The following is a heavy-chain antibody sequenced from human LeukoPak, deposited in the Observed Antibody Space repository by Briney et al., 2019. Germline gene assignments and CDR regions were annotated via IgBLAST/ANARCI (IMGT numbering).Heavy chain of an antibody. CDR3: VRGQTIDY. D-gene: IGHD3-10*01. Sequence: SGGSLRLSCAASGFTFDDYTMHWVRQAPGKGLEWVSLISWDGGSTYYADSVKGRFTISRDNSKNSLYLQMNSLRDEDTAVYYCVRGQTIDYWGQGTLVTVSS. CDR2: ISWDGGST. CDR1: GFTFDDYT. V-gene: IGHV3-43*01. J-gene: IGHJ4*02.